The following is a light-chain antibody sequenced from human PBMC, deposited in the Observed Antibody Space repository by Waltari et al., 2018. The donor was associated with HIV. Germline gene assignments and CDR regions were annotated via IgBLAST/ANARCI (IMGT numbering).Light chain of an antibody. J-gene: IGLJ3*02. CDR1: SPNIGAGYD. CDR3: QSYDSSLSGSGV. Sequence: QSVLTQPPSVSGAPGQRVTISCTGSSPNIGAGYDVHWYQQLPGTAPKLLIYVNSNRPSGVPDRFSGSKSGTSASLAITGLQAEDEADYYCQSYDSSLSGSGVFGGGTKLTVL. CDR2: VNS. V-gene: IGLV1-40*01.